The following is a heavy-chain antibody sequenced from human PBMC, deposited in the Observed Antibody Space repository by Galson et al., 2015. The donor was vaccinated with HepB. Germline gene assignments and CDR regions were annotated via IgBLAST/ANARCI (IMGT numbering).Heavy chain of an antibody. V-gene: IGHV3-21*01. CDR3: ARERPAGGRTLDI. Sequence: LRLSCAASGFTFSSYSMNWVRQAPGKGLEWVSSISSSSTYIYYADSVKGRFTISRDNAKNSLSLQMNSLRAEDTAVYYCARERPAGGRTLDIWGQGTMVTV. D-gene: IGHD1-1*01. CDR1: GFTFSSYS. J-gene: IGHJ3*02. CDR2: ISSSSTYI.